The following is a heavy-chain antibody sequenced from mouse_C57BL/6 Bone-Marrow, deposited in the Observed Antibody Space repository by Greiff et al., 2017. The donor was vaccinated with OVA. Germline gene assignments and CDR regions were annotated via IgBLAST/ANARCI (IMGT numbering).Heavy chain of an antibody. J-gene: IGHJ1*03. V-gene: IGHV5-17*01. CDR3: ARIDYWYFDV. Sequence: EVKLMESGGGLVKPGGSLKLSCAASGFTFSDYGMHWVRQAPEKGLEWVAYISSGSGTIYYADTVKGRFTISRDNAKNTLFLQMTSLRSEDTAMYYCARIDYWYFDVWGTGTTVTVSS. CDR1: GFTFSDYG. CDR2: ISSGSGTI.